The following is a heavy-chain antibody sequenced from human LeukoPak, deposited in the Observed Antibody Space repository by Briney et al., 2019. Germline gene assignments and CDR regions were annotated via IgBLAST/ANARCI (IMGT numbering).Heavy chain of an antibody. CDR1: GFTFSSYA. D-gene: IGHD2-2*02. Sequence: GRSLRLSCAASGFTFSSYAMHWVRQAPGKGLEWVAVLSYDGSNKYYADSVKGRFTISRDNSKNTLYLQMNSLRAEDTAVYYCARPNLGYCSSTSCYKGAFDIWGQGTMVTVSS. V-gene: IGHV3-30*04. J-gene: IGHJ3*02. CDR3: ARPNLGYCSSTSCYKGAFDI. CDR2: LSYDGSNK.